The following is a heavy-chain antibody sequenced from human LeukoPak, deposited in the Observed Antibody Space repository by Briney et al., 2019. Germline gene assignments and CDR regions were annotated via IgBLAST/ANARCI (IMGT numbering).Heavy chain of an antibody. V-gene: IGHV3-7*01. CDR1: GFTFSNYW. J-gene: IGHJ4*02. CDR2: INKDGSEI. Sequence: GGSLRLSCAASGFTFSNYWMSWVRQAPGKGLEWVAHINKDGSEIYYVDSVKGRFTISRDNAKSSLSLQMNSLRVEDTAVYYCARDKVTYWGQGILVSVSS. CDR3: ARDKVTY.